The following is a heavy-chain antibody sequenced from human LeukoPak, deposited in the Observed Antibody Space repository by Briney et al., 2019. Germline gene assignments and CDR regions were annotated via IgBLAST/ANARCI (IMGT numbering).Heavy chain of an antibody. D-gene: IGHD3-3*01. Sequence: GESLKSSCQGSGYRFTSYWIGWVRPMPGKGLEWMGIIYPGDSDTRYSPSFQGQVTISADKSIHTAFLQWYTLKASDTAMYYCMRGGLRGFWDGYSDYWGQGTLLSVSS. CDR1: GYRFTSYW. CDR2: IYPGDSDT. V-gene: IGHV5-51*01. CDR3: MRGGLRGFWDGYSDY. J-gene: IGHJ4*02.